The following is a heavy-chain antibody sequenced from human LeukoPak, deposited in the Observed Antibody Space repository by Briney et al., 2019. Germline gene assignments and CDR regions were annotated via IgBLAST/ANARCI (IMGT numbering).Heavy chain of an antibody. CDR2: IYNSGST. V-gene: IGHV4-59*08. Sequence: KTSETLSLTCTVSGGSISSYYLSWIRQPPGKGLEWIGNIYNSGSTNYNPSLKSRVTISVDTSKNQYSLKLSSVTATDTAFYYCARGNTWLTSKWGQGTLVIVSS. J-gene: IGHJ4*02. CDR1: GGSISSYY. CDR3: ARGNTWLTSK. D-gene: IGHD3-22*01.